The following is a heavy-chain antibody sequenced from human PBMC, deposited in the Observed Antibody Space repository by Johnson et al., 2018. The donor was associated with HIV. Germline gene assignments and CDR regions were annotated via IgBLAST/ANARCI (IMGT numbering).Heavy chain of an antibody. D-gene: IGHD2-15*01. CDR2: VHRDGTL. Sequence: VQLVESGGGVVQPGRSLRLSCAASGFTVSNNYMNWVRQTPGKGLEWVSVVHRDGTLYYADSVTCRFSLSRDNSKNTLYLQMNRLRVEDTAVYYCARDDLDSGGLLMAFSVWGQGTMVTVS. CDR1: GFTVSNNY. J-gene: IGHJ3*01. CDR3: ARDDLDSGGLLMAFSV. V-gene: IGHV3-66*01.